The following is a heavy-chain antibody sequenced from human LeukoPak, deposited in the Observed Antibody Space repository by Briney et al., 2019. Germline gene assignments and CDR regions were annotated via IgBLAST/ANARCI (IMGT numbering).Heavy chain of an antibody. V-gene: IGHV4-4*07. CDR2: IYTSGTT. CDR1: NGSISSYY. CDR3: AREYGSGSRALDY. Sequence: SETLSLTCTVSNGSISSYYLSWIRQPAGKGLEWIGRIYTSGTTNYSPSLKSRVTMSVDTSKDQFSLKLNSVTAADTAVYYCAREYGSGSRALDYWGQGTLVTVSS. D-gene: IGHD3-10*01. J-gene: IGHJ4*02.